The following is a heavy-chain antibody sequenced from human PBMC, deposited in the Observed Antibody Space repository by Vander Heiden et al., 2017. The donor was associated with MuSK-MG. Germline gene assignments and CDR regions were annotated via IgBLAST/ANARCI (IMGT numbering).Heavy chain of an antibody. J-gene: IGHJ4*02. CDR1: GFTVGSNY. D-gene: IGHD2-15*01. CDR2: ICSGGST. CDR3: ARDRPYCSGGSCYSGY. V-gene: IGHV3-66*01. Sequence: EVPLVESGGGLVRPGGSPRLSCAASGFTVGSNYMSWVRQAPGKGLEWVSVICSGGSTYYSDSVKSGFSISRDNSKNTLYLQMISLRAEDTAVYYCARDRPYCSGGSCYSGYWGQGTLVTVSS.